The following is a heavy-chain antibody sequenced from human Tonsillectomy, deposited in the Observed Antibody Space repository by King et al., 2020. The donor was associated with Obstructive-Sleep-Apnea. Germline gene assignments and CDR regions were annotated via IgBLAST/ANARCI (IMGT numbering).Heavy chain of an antibody. CDR2: IIPILGIT. V-gene: IGHV1-69*09. J-gene: IGHJ6*02. CDR3: ARGVQVWLTGAPDNYYYYYGMDV. CDR1: GGTFSSYA. Sequence: VQLVQSGAEVKKPGSSVKVFCKASGGTFSSYAISWVRQAPGQGLEWMGGIIPILGITNYTQMFQGRVTITADKSTSTAYMELSSLRSEDTAIYYCARGVQVWLTGAPDNYYYYYGMDVWGQGTTVTVSS. D-gene: IGHD5-18*01.